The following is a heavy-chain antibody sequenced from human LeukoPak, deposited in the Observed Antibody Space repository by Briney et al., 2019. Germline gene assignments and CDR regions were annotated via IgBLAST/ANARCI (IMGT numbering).Heavy chain of an antibody. CDR3: VRDPSGSGFAFDS. Sequence: GGSPRLSCAASGFTFSSYGMHWVRQAPGKGLEWVAVIWYDGSNKYYADSVKGRFTISRDNSEDTLYLQMNSLRAEDTAVYYCVRDPSGSGFAFDSWGQGALVTVSS. J-gene: IGHJ4*02. CDR1: GFTFSSYG. V-gene: IGHV3-33*01. D-gene: IGHD1-1*01. CDR2: IWYDGSNK.